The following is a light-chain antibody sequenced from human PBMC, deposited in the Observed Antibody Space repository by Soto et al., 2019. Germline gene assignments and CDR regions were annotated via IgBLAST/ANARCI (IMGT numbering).Light chain of an antibody. CDR1: QDISNY. CDR2: DAS. CDR3: QQYDNLPLT. J-gene: IGKJ4*01. Sequence: DIQMTQSPSSLSASVGARVTITCQASQDISNYLNWYQQKPGKAPKLLIYDASNLETVVPSRFSGSGSGTDFTCTISSLQPADIATYYCQQYDNLPLTFGGGTKVDVK. V-gene: IGKV1-33*01.